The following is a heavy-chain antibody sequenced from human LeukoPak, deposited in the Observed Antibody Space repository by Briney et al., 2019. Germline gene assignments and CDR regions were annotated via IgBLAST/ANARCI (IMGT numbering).Heavy chain of an antibody. V-gene: IGHV4-34*01. CDR2: INQSGST. CDR3: AAGCSSTSCYWYYYTDV. J-gene: IGHJ6*03. Sequence: SETLSLTCAVYGGSCSDYYWNWIRQPPGKGLEWIGEINQSGSTNYNPSLKSRVTISVDTSKKQFSLNLSPVTAADTAVYYCAAGCSSTSCYWYYYTDVWGKGTTVTVSS. D-gene: IGHD2-2*01. CDR1: GGSCSDYY.